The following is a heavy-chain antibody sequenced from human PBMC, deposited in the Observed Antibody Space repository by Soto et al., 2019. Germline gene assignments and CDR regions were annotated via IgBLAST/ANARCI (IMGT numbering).Heavy chain of an antibody. Sequence: TLSLTCTVSGGSISSGGYYWSWIRQHPGKGLEWIGYIYYSGSTYYNPSLKSRVTISVDTSKNQFSLKLSSVTAADTAVYYCARVRVNYYDSSGYSDYWGQGTLVTVSS. CDR1: GGSISSGGYY. CDR2: IYYSGST. D-gene: IGHD3-22*01. V-gene: IGHV4-31*03. CDR3: ARVRVNYYDSSGYSDY. J-gene: IGHJ4*02.